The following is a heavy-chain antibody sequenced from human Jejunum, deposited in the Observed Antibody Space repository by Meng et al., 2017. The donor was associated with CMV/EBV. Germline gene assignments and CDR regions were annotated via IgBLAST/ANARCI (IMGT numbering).Heavy chain of an antibody. CDR1: GYTFTSYD. CDR2: MNPNRGTT. V-gene: IGHV1-8*01. CDR3: ATGVADFEY. D-gene: IGHD6-19*01. J-gene: IGHJ4*02. Sequence: VQLVKSGGEVKKPGASVKVSCKASGYTFTSYDINWVRQGTGQGLEWMGWMNPNRGTTGYAQKFQGRVTMTRNISKSTAYMDLSSLRSEDTAVYYCATGVADFEYWGQGTLVTVSS.